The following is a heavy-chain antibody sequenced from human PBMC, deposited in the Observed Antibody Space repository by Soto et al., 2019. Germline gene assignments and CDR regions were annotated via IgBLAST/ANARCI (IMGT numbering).Heavy chain of an antibody. Sequence: QVQLVESGGGVVQPGRSLRLSCAASGFTFSSYAMHWVRQAPGKGLEWVAVISYDGSNKYYADSVKGRFTISRDNSKNTLYLQMNSLRSEDTAVYYCVKDLGSTGSNGDYFYGLDVWGQGTTVTVSS. CDR3: VKDLGSTGSNGDYFYGLDV. V-gene: IGHV3-30-3*01. J-gene: IGHJ6*02. CDR1: GFTFSSYA. D-gene: IGHD1-1*01. CDR2: ISYDGSNK.